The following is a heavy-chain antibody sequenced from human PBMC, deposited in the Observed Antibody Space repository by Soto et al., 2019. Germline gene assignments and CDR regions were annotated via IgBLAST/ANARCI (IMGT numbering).Heavy chain of an antibody. CDR1: GYTFTSYD. Sequence: ASVKVSCKASGYTFTSYDINWVRQATGQGLEWMGWMNPNSGNTGYAQKFQGRVTMTRNTSISTAYMELSSLRSEDTAVYYCARGLNWNDGGDYWGQGTLVTVSS. D-gene: IGHD1-1*01. CDR3: ARGLNWNDGGDY. CDR2: MNPNSGNT. J-gene: IGHJ4*02. V-gene: IGHV1-8*01.